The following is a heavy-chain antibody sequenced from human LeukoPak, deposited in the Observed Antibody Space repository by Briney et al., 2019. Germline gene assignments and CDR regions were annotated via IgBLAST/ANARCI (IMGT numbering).Heavy chain of an antibody. CDR2: ISWNSESI. V-gene: IGHV3-9*01. Sequence: PGGSLRLSCAASGFTFDDYAMHWVRQAQGKGLEWGSGISWNSESIGYADSVKGRFTISRDNAKNSLYRQMNSLRAEDTALYYCAKGQWSSGWFHLDYWGQGTLVTVSS. CDR3: AKGQWSSGWFHLDY. CDR1: GFTFDDYA. J-gene: IGHJ4*02. D-gene: IGHD6-19*01.